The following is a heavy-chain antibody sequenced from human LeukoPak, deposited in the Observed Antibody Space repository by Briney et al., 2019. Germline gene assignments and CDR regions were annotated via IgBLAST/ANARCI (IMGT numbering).Heavy chain of an antibody. J-gene: IGHJ4*02. V-gene: IGHV3-30*02. CDR1: GLTFSSYG. Sequence: GAYLRLSWAASGLTFSSYGMHWARQAPGKGVEWVAFIRYDGSNIYYADSVKVRFTISRDNSKNTLYLQMNSPRAEDTAVYYCAKDPGAGYYDSSGYGPLDYWGQGALVTVSS. CDR2: IRYDGSNI. CDR3: AKDPGAGYYDSSGYGPLDY. D-gene: IGHD3-22*01.